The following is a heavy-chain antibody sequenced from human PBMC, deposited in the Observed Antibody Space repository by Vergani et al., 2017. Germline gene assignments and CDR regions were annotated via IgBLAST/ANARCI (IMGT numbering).Heavy chain of an antibody. D-gene: IGHD2-15*01. J-gene: IGHJ6*03. CDR1: GYTFTSYG. V-gene: IGHV7-4-1*02. CDR3: ARDKQSLVDGQNYYYDSMDV. CDR2: INPNTGIP. Sequence: QVQLVQSGSELKKPGASVKVSCKASGYTFTSYGISWVRQAPGQGLEWMGWINPNTGIPTYARGFRGRFVFSLNTSATTAYLQISGLRPEDTAVYYCARDKQSLVDGQNYYYDSMDVGGKGTTVTVS.